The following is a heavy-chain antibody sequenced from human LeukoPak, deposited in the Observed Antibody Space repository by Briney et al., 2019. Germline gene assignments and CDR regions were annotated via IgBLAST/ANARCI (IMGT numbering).Heavy chain of an antibody. CDR2: IYSGGST. CDR1: GFTFSNAW. D-gene: IGHD3-10*01. J-gene: IGHJ4*02. V-gene: IGHV3-66*01. Sequence: GGSLRLSCAASGFTFSNAWMNWVRQAPGKGLEWVSVIYSGGSTYYADSVKGRFTISRDNSKNTLYLQMNSLRAEDTAVYYCARGTVLQIDYWGQGTLVTVSS. CDR3: ARGTVLQIDY.